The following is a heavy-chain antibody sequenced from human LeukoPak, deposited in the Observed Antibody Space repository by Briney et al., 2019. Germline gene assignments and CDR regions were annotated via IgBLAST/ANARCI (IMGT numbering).Heavy chain of an antibody. D-gene: IGHD6-13*01. J-gene: IGHJ4*02. V-gene: IGHV4-34*01. CDR2: INHSGST. CDR1: GGSFSGYY. CDR3: AGSSSWYPGSY. Sequence: PSETLSLTCAVYGGSFSGYYWSWIRQPPGKGLEWIGEINHSGSTNYNPSLKSRVTISVDTFKNQFSLKLSSVTAADTAVYYCAGSSSWYPGSYWGQGTLVTVSS.